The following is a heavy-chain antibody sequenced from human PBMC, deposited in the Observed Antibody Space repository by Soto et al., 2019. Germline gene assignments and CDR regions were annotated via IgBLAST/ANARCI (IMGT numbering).Heavy chain of an antibody. J-gene: IGHJ4*02. CDR3: AKEARIAAAGTESHLDY. V-gene: IGHV3-23*01. Sequence: GGSLRLSCAASGFTFSSYAMSWVRQAPGKGLEWVSAISGSGGSTYYADSVKGRFTISRDNSKNTLYLQMNSLRAEGTAVYYCAKEARIAAAGTESHLDYWGQGTLVTSPQ. CDR2: ISGSGGST. CDR1: GFTFSSYA. D-gene: IGHD6-13*01.